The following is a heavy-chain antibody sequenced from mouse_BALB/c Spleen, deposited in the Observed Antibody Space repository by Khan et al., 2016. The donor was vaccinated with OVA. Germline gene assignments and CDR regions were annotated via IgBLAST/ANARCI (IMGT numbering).Heavy chain of an antibody. V-gene: IGHV1S135*01. CDR2: IDPFIGDT. CDR3: ARQGIATWFAD. J-gene: IGHJ3*01. Sequence: VQLQQSGPELLKPGASVKISCKASGYSFTSYYIHWVKQSHGRSLEWIGYIDPFIGDTTPNQKFKDKATFTVDKSSSTAYIHLTSLTSEDSAVSYCARQGIATWFADWGQGTGVTVSA. CDR1: GYSFTSYY.